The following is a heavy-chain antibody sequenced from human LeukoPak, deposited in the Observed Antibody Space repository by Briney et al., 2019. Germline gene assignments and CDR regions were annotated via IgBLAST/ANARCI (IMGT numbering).Heavy chain of an antibody. V-gene: IGHV1-8*01. Sequence: ASVTVSCKASGYTFTSYDINWVRQATGQGLEWMGWMNPNSGNTGYAQKFQGRVTMTRNTSISTAYMELSSLRSEDTAVYYCARWGQGHYYYYDSSGYGMDVWGQGTTVTVSS. CDR1: GYTFTSYD. J-gene: IGHJ6*02. CDR3: ARWGQGHYYYYDSSGYGMDV. CDR2: MNPNSGNT. D-gene: IGHD3-22*01.